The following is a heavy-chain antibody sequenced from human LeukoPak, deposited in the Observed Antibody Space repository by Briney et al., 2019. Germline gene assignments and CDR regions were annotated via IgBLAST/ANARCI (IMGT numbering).Heavy chain of an antibody. D-gene: IGHD3-3*01. CDR3: ARVGSGLNLYYFDY. Sequence: SETLSLTCTVSGGFISTYYWNWIRQPPGKGLEWLGFLSSSGSTNYNPSLKSRVTFSLDTSKNQFSLNLSSVTAADTAVYFCARVGSGLNLYYFDYWGQGILVTVSS. CDR1: GGFISTYY. CDR2: LSSSGST. J-gene: IGHJ4*02. V-gene: IGHV4-59*01.